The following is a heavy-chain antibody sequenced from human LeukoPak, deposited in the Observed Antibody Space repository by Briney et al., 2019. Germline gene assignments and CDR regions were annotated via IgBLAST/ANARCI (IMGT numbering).Heavy chain of an antibody. J-gene: IGHJ4*02. Sequence: EASVKVSCKASGYTFTSYAMHWVRQAPGQRLEWMGWINAGNGNTKYSQKFQGRVTITRDTSASTAYMELSSLRSEDTAVYYCARVRTYSSGPFGYWGLGTLVTVSS. CDR2: INAGNGNT. CDR3: ARVRTYSSGPFGY. CDR1: GYTFTSYA. D-gene: IGHD6-19*01. V-gene: IGHV1-3*01.